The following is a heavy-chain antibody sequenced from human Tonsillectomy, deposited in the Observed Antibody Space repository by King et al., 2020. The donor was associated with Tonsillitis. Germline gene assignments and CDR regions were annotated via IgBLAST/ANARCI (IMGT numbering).Heavy chain of an antibody. D-gene: IGHD3-10*01. CDR1: GGTVNNYA. Sequence: QLVQSGAEVKKPGSSVKVSCKASGGTVNNYAITWVRQAPGHGLEWMGGIIPIFGTVNYAQKFQGRVTITADESTSTAYMELSSLRSEDTAVYYCARESLAGYYYGAGSYYFDYWGQGTLVTVSS. CDR3: ARESLAGYYYGAGSYYFDY. J-gene: IGHJ4*02. CDR2: IIPIFGTV. V-gene: IGHV1-69*01.